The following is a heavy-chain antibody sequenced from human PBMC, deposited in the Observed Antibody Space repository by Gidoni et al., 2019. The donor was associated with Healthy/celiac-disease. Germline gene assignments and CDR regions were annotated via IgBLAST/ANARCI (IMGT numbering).Heavy chain of an antibody. D-gene: IGHD2-15*01. CDR1: GGSFSRSIYY. CDR2: IYYTGST. J-gene: IGHJ6*03. V-gene: IGHV4-39*01. Sequence: LQLQESGPGLVQPSETLSLTCTVSGGSFSRSIYYRAWLLHPPGKGLVWIGSIYYTGSTYYNPSLKSRVTISVDTSKNQFSLKLSSVTAADTAVYYCARQGSPGYCSGGSCYGRNYYYYYYMDVWGKGTTVTVSS. CDR3: ARQGSPGYCSGGSCYGRNYYYYYYMDV.